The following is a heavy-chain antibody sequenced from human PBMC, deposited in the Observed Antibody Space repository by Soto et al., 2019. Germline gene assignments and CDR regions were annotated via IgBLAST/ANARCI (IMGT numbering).Heavy chain of an antibody. D-gene: IGHD5-18*01. J-gene: IGHJ4*02. Sequence: EVQLVESVGGLVQPGGSLRLSCAASGFSFSNYEMNWVRQAPGKGLEWVSFISSTSTTYYADSVKGRFTFSRDNAKNSLSLQMNSLRAEDTAVYYCARGYSFGYGFDYWGQGTLVTVSS. CDR2: ISSTSTT. CDR3: ARGYSFGYGFDY. V-gene: IGHV3-48*03. CDR1: GFSFSNYE.